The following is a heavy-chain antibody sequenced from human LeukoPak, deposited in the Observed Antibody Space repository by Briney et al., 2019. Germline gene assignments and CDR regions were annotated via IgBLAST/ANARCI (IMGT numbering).Heavy chain of an antibody. CDR3: AKDSTLYYDVLTDYYFGPLDS. Sequence: SETLSLTCTVSGGSISSYYWSWIRQPPGKGLEWIGGIYYSGSTYYNPSLKSRVTISVDTSKSQFSLKLSSVTAADTAVYYCAKDSTLYYDVLTDYYFGPLDSWGQGTLVTVSS. D-gene: IGHD3-9*01. CDR2: IYYSGST. J-gene: IGHJ4*02. V-gene: IGHV4-39*07. CDR1: GGSISSYY.